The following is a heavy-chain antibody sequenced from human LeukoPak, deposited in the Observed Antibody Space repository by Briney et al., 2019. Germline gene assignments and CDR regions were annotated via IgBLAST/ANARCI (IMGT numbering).Heavy chain of an antibody. CDR2: IDPSDSYT. D-gene: IGHD2-8*01. CDR1: GYRFTSYW. V-gene: IGHV5-10-1*01. CDR3: ARHQLLGPCFKGVCSDAFDI. J-gene: IGHJ3*02. Sequence: GESLKISCKGSGYRFTSYWISWVRQMPGKGLEWMGRIDPSDSYTNYSPSFQGHLAISADKSISTAYLQWSSLKASDTAMYYCARHQLLGPCFKGVCSDAFDIWGQGTMVTVSS.